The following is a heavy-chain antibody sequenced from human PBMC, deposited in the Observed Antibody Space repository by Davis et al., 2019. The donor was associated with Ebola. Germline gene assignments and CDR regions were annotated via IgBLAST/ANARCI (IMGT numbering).Heavy chain of an antibody. J-gene: IGHJ2*01. CDR1: GGSFSGYY. CDR2: INHSGST. D-gene: IGHD6-6*01. Sequence: PSETLSLTCAVYGGSFSGYYWTCIRQPPGKGLEWIGEINHSGSTNYNPSLKSRVTISVDTSKNQFSLKLSSETAADTAVYYCARGIAARPVWYFDLWGRGTLVTVSS. CDR3: ARGIAARPVWYFDL. V-gene: IGHV4-34*01.